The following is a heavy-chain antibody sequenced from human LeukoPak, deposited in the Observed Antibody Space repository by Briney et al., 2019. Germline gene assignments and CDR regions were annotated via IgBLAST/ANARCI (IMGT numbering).Heavy chain of an antibody. V-gene: IGHV4-59*01. CDR2: IYYSGST. CDR1: VGLILSSY. CDR3: ARYYDFWSGYPADDAFDI. Sequence: SETLSLTCPASVGLILSSYWSSIRQPPGKGLACLGYIYYSGSTNYNPSLKSRVTISVDTSKNQFSLKLSSVTAADTAVYYCARYYDFWSGYPADDAFDIWGQGTMVTVSS. J-gene: IGHJ3*02. D-gene: IGHD3-3*01.